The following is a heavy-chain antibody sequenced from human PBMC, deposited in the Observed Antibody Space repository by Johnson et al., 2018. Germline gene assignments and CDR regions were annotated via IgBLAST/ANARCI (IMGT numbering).Heavy chain of an antibody. CDR2: ISYDGSNK. J-gene: IGHJ3*02. CDR3: ARDVGSGWSSDAFDI. D-gene: IGHD6-19*01. Sequence: VQLVESGGGVVQPGRSLRLSCAASGFTFSSYAMHWVRQAPGKGLEWVAVISYDGSNKYYADSVKGRFTISRDNSKNTLYLQMNSLRAEDTAVYYCARDVGSGWSSDAFDIWGQGTMVTVSS. CDR1: GFTFSSYA. V-gene: IGHV3-30-3*01.